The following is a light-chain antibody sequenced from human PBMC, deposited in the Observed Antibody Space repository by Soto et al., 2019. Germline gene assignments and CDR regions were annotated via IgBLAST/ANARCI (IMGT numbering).Light chain of an antibody. J-gene: IGKJ1*01. V-gene: IGKV3-20*01. Sequence: EIVLTQSPGTLSLSPGERATLSCRASQSVSSGHLAWYQQKPGQAPRLLIYGASSRATGIPDRFSGSGSGTDFALTINRLEPEDFAVYYCQQYVTSPWAFGQGTKVEIE. CDR2: GAS. CDR1: QSVSSGH. CDR3: QQYVTSPWA.